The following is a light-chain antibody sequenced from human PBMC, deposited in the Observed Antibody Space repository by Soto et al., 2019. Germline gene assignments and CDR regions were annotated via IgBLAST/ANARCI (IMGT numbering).Light chain of an antibody. J-gene: IGLJ2*01. CDR1: SSDVGGYTH. CDR2: DVN. V-gene: IGLV2-14*01. Sequence: QSALTQPASVSGSPGQSITISCTGTSSDVGGYTHVSWYQQHPGKAPKLMIYDVNNRPSGVSNRFSGSKSGNTASLTISGLQAEDEAHYYCSSYTSSATLEFGGGTKLTVL. CDR3: SSYTSSATLE.